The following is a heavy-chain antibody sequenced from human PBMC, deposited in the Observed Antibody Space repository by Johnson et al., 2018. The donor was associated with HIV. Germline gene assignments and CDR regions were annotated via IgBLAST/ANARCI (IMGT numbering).Heavy chain of an antibody. V-gene: IGHV3-74*01. J-gene: IGHJ3*02. CDR1: GFTFRSYW. Sequence: MLLVESGGGLVQPGGSLRLSCAASGFTFRSYWMHWVRQAPGTGLVWVSRINRDGSSTSYADSVKCRFTISRDNDKNTLYLQLNSLRAEDTAVYYCARDAGGSRIVVDYEAFDIWGQGTVVTVSS. CDR3: ARDAGGSRIVVDYEAFDI. CDR2: INRDGSST. D-gene: IGHD3-22*01.